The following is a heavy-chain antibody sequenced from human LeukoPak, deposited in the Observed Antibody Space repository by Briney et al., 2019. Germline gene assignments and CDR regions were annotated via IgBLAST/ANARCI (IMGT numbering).Heavy chain of an antibody. D-gene: IGHD5-12*01. V-gene: IGHV4-34*01. CDR3: ARGYSGYDPLVQGTVTTIREYYLDY. J-gene: IGHJ4*02. CDR1: GGSFSGYY. CDR2: INHSGST. Sequence: SETLSLTCAVYGGSFSGYYWSWIRQPPGKGLEWIGEINHSGSTNYNPSLKSRVTISVDTSKNQFSLKLSSVTAADTAVYYRARGYSGYDPLVQGTVTTIREYYLDYWGQGTLVTVSS.